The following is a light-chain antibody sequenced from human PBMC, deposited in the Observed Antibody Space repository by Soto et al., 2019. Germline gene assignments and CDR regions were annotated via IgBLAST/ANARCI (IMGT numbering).Light chain of an antibody. J-gene: IGLJ3*02. CDR2: DDD. CDR1: SGNIANNY. Sequence: NFMLTQPLSVSDSPGMTVTISCTRSSGNIANNYVQWYQQRPGSAPTTLIFDDDQRPSGVPDRFSGSIVGNKAALTISGAQADDESDYYCVLYMGSGIWVFGGGTKLTVL. V-gene: IGLV6-57*04. CDR3: VLYMGSGIWV.